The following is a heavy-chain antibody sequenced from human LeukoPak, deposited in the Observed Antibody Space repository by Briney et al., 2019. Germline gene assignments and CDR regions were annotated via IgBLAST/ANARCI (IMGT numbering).Heavy chain of an antibody. CDR3: ANDEGCSGDNCYSGSQLIGH. Sequence: GRSLRLSCEASGFTFSSYAMHWVRQAPGKGLEWVAVISSDGSNKYYADSVKGRFTISRDNSKNTLFLQMNSLRVEDTAVYYCANDEGCSGDNCYSGSQLIGHWGQGTLVTVSS. CDR2: ISSDGSNK. J-gene: IGHJ4*02. D-gene: IGHD2-15*01. CDR1: GFTFSSYA. V-gene: IGHV3-30-3*02.